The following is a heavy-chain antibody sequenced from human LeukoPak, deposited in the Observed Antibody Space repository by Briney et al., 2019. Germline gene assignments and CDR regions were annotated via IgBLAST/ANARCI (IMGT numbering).Heavy chain of an antibody. CDR2: ISGSGYST. D-gene: IGHD7-27*01. CDR3: AKVPGDLPPGSPFDY. Sequence: GGSLRLSCEASGFTFTNYAMSWVRQAPGQGLEWVSGISGSGYSTYYPDSVKGRFTISRDNSKNTLYLQMTTLRAEDTAVYYCAKVPGDLPPGSPFDYWGQGTLVTVSS. V-gene: IGHV3-23*01. J-gene: IGHJ4*02. CDR1: GFTFTNYA.